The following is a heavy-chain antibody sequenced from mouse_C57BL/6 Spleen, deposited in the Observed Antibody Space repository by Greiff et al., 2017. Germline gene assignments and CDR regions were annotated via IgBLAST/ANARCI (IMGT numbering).Heavy chain of an antibody. J-gene: IGHJ2*01. CDR1: GYTFTDYE. D-gene: IGHD1-1*01. CDR3: TRKFYYYGSSYGFDY. V-gene: IGHV1-15*01. CDR2: IDPETGGT. Sequence: VQLQQSGAELVRPGASVTLSCKASGYTFTDYEMHWVKQTPVHGLEWIGAIDPETGGTAYNQKFKGKAILTADKSSSTAYMELRSLTSEDSAVYYCTRKFYYYGSSYGFDYWGQGTTLTVSS.